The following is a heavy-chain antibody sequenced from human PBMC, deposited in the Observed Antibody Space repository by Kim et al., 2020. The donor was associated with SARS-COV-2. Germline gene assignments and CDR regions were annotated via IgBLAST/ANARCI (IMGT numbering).Heavy chain of an antibody. Sequence: GGSLRLSCAASGFTFDDYAMHWVRQAPGKGLEWVSLISGDGGSTYYADSVKGRFTISRDNSKNSLYLQMNSLRTEDTALYYCAPSRGVAPFDYWGQGTLVTVST. CDR3: APSRGVAPFDY. V-gene: IGHV3-43*02. CDR2: ISGDGGST. J-gene: IGHJ4*02. CDR1: GFTFDDYA. D-gene: IGHD1-26*01.